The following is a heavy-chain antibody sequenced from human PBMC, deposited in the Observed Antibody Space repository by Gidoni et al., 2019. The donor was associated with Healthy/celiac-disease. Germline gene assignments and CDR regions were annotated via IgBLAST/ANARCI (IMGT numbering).Heavy chain of an antibody. J-gene: IGHJ4*02. Sequence: QVQLQQWGAGLLKPSETLSLTCAVYGGSFSGYYWSWIRQPPGKGLEWIGEINHSGSTNYNPSLKSRVTISVDTSKNQFSLKLSSVTAADTAVYYCARVISGRLVGWGQGTLVTVSS. V-gene: IGHV4-34*01. CDR3: ARVISGRLVG. D-gene: IGHD2-21*01. CDR1: GGSFSGYY. CDR2: INHSGST.